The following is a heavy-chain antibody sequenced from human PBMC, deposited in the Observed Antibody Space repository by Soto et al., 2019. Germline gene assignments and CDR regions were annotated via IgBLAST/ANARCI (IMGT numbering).Heavy chain of an antibody. CDR1: GFTFSSYA. J-gene: IGHJ3*02. CDR2: ISGSGGST. Sequence: GESLKISCAASGFTFSSYATSWVRQAPGKGLEWVSAISGSGGSTYYADSVKGRFTISRDNSKNTLYLQMNSLRAEDTAVYYCAKEIRFLEWLLPPDAFDIWGQGTMVTVAS. D-gene: IGHD3-3*01. CDR3: AKEIRFLEWLLPPDAFDI. V-gene: IGHV3-23*01.